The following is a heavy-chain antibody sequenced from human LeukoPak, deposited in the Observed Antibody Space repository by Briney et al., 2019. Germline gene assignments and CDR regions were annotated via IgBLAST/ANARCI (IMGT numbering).Heavy chain of an antibody. V-gene: IGHV4-59*01. D-gene: IGHD5-18*01. J-gene: IGHJ6*02. CDR3: ARDSGTAMVTGYYGMDV. Sequence: PSETLSLTCTVSGGSISSYYWSWIRQPPGKGLEWIGYIYYSGSTNYNPSLKSRVTISVDTSKNQFSLKLSSVTAADTAVYYCARDSGTAMVTGYYGMDVWGQGTTVTVSS. CDR1: GGSISSYY. CDR2: IYYSGST.